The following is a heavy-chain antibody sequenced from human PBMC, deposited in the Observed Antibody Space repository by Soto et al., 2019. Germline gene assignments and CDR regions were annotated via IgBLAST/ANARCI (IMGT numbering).Heavy chain of an antibody. V-gene: IGHV3-9*01. CDR1: GFSIDDFA. Sequence: GGSLRLSCAASGFSIDDFAMHWVRQAPGKGLEWVSSISWDSGKIGYADSVTGRFSVSRDNAKNSLFLQMSSLKPEDTAFYFCAKDNPSRYGDYESTWFEPWGQGTLVTVSS. J-gene: IGHJ5*02. CDR3: AKDNPSRYGDYESTWFEP. D-gene: IGHD4-17*01. CDR2: ISWDSGKI.